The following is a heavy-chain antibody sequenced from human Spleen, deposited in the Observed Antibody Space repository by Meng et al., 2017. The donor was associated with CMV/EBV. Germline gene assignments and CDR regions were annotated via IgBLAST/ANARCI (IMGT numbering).Heavy chain of an antibody. CDR1: GFSFSNTW. V-gene: IGHV3-21*01. CDR3: ASGGPIAAAPLDY. D-gene: IGHD6-13*01. J-gene: IGHJ4*02. Sequence: CVASGFSFSNTWMNWVRQAPGKGLDWVSSITSSNEYIYYADSVKGRFTISRDNAKNSLYLQMDSLRAEDTAVYYCASGGPIAAAPLDYWGQGTLVTVSS. CDR2: ITSSNEYI.